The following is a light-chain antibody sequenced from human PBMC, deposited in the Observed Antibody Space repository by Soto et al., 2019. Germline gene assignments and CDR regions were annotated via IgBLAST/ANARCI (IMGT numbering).Light chain of an antibody. J-gene: IGKJ3*01. V-gene: IGKV1-5*03. CDR1: QSISSW. CDR2: KAS. Sequence: DIQMTQSPSTLSGSVGDRVTITCRASQSISSWLAWYQQKPGKAPNLLIHKASHLESGVPSRFSGSGSGTEFTLTISSLQPGDFATYYCQQYHSYPFTFGPGTKVDIK. CDR3: QQYHSYPFT.